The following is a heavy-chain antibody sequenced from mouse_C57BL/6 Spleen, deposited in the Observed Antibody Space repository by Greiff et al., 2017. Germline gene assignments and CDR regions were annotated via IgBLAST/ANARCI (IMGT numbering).Heavy chain of an antibody. CDR3: ARWYYGSSYGY. Sequence: QLQESGAELVKPGASVKLSCTASGYNIKDYYMQWVKQRTEQGLEWMGRMDPEDGETKYAPKFQGKATITADTSSNTAYLQLSTLTSEDTSVYYCARWYYGSSYGYWGQGTTLTVSS. CDR2: MDPEDGET. D-gene: IGHD1-1*01. V-gene: IGHV14-2*01. CDR1: GYNIKDYY. J-gene: IGHJ2*01.